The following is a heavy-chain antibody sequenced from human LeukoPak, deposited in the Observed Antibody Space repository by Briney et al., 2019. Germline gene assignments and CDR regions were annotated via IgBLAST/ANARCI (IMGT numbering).Heavy chain of an antibody. D-gene: IGHD4-11*01. CDR1: GVSFSGYY. CDR3: ARGKRVTTIRYFDY. J-gene: IGHJ4*02. V-gene: IGHV4-34*01. CDR2: INHSGST. Sequence: SETLSLTCAVYGVSFSGYYWSWIRQPPGKGLEWIGEINHSGSTNYNPSLKSRVTISVDTSKNQFSLKLSSVTAADTAVYYCARGKRVTTIRYFDYWGQGTLVTVSS.